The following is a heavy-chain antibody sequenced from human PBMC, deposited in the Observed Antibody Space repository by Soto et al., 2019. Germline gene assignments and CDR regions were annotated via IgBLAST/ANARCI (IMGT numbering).Heavy chain of an antibody. J-gene: IGHJ4*02. CDR2: ISGSGGST. CDR1: GFTFSSYA. CDR3: AKEDRDGYKSFDY. Sequence: EVQLLESGGGLVQPGGSLRLSCAASGFTFSSYAMSCVRQAPGKGLEWVSAISGSGGSTYYADSVKGRFTISRDNSKNTLYLQMNSLRAEETAVYYCAKEDRDGYKSFDYWGQGTLVTVSS. D-gene: IGHD5-12*01. V-gene: IGHV3-23*01.